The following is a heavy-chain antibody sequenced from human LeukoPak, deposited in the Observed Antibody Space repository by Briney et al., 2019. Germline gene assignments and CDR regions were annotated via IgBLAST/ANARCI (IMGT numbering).Heavy chain of an antibody. V-gene: IGHV4-38-2*02. D-gene: IGHD3-10*01. J-gene: IGHJ3*02. Sequence: KPSETLSLTCTVSGYSISSGYYWGWIRQPPGKGLEWIGSIYHSGSTYYSPSLKSRVTISLDTSRNQFSLKLTSVTAADTAVYYCAKSNGYGLVDIWGQGTMVTVSS. CDR1: GYSISSGYY. CDR2: IYHSGST. CDR3: AKSNGYGLVDI.